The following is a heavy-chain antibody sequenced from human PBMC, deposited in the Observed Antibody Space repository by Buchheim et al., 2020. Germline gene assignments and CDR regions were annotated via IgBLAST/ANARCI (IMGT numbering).Heavy chain of an antibody. Sequence: QVQLQESGPGLVKPSETLSLTCTVSVGSISSYYWSWIRQPPGKGLEWIGFIYYSGSTNYTPSLKSRVTISVDTSKNQFSLKLSSVTAADTAVYYCARGSLELEFNWFDPWGQGTL. D-gene: IGHD1-1*01. CDR2: IYYSGST. J-gene: IGHJ5*02. V-gene: IGHV4-59*01. CDR3: ARGSLELEFNWFDP. CDR1: VGSISSYY.